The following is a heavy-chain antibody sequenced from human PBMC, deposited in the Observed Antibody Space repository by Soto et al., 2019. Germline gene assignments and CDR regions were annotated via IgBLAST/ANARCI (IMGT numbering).Heavy chain of an antibody. Sequence: ASETLSLTCTVSGGSISSYYWSWIRQPAGKGLEWIGRIYTSGSTNYNPSLKSRVTMSVDTSKNQFSLRLSSVTAADTAVYYCVRVATVVTPWEGWFDPWGQGTLVTVSS. D-gene: IGHD4-17*01. CDR1: GGSISSYY. CDR2: IYTSGST. CDR3: VRVATVVTPWEGWFDP. V-gene: IGHV4-4*07. J-gene: IGHJ5*02.